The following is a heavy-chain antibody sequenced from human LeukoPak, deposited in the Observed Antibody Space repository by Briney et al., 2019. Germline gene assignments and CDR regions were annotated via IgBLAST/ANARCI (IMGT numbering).Heavy chain of an antibody. J-gene: IGHJ4*02. V-gene: IGHV3-64D*09. D-gene: IGHD2-2*01. CDR1: GFSFSNYA. CDR2: ISTNGGHT. CDR3: VKDLLGYCSSTSCYATGPFDY. Sequence: GGSLRLSCSASGFSFSNYAMHWVRQAPGKGLEYVSAISTNGGHTYYADSVQGRFTISRDDSKNTLYLQMSSLGAEDTALYYCVKDLLGYCSSTSCYATGPFDYWGQGTLVTVSS.